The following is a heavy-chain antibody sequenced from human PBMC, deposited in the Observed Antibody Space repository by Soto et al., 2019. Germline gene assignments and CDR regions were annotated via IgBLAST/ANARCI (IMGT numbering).Heavy chain of an antibody. D-gene: IGHD3-22*01. V-gene: IGHV2-5*01. Sequence: QITLKESGPTLVKPTQTLTLTCTFSGFSLSTSGVGVGWIRQPPGKALEWLALIYWTDDEHYSPSLQSRLTITKDTSKNQVVLTMTNMDPVDTATYYCVHRSYYYDSSLYWGQGTLVTVSS. J-gene: IGHJ4*02. CDR1: GFSLSTSGVG. CDR3: VHRSYYYDSSLY. CDR2: IYWTDDE.